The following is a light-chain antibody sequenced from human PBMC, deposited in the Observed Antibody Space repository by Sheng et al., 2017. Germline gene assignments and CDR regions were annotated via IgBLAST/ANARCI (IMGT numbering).Light chain of an antibody. CDR1: QSISSW. CDR2: TAS. V-gene: IGKV1-12*01. Sequence: DIQMTQSPSSVSASVGDRVTITCRASQSISSWLAWYQKKPGKAPKLLIYTASGLPSGVPSRFSGSGSGTDFTFTISSLQPEDIATYYCQRYDNLPQLTFGGGTKVEIK. CDR3: QRYDNLPQLT. J-gene: IGKJ4*01.